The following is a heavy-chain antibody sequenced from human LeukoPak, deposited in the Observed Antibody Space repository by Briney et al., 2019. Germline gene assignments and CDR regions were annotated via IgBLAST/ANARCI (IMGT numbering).Heavy chain of an antibody. CDR3: AHSDAYYDSSGYSSYYFDY. Sequence: SGPTLVKPTQTLTLTCTLSGFSLSTSGVGVDWIRQPPGKALEWLALIYWDDDKRYNPSLKSRLTIINATSKNQVVLTMTNMDPVDTATYYCAHSDAYYDSSGYSSYYFDYWGQGTLVTVSS. CDR2: IYWDDDK. D-gene: IGHD3-22*01. J-gene: IGHJ4*02. V-gene: IGHV2-5*02. CDR1: GFSLSTSGVG.